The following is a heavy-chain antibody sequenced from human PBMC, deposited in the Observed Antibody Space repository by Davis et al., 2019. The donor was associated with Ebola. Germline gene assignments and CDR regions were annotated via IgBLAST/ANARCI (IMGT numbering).Heavy chain of an antibody. J-gene: IGHJ6*02. CDR1: GYTFTSYD. CDR2: MNPNSGNT. V-gene: IGHV1-18*01. Sequence: ASVKVSCKASGYTFTSYDINWVRQATGQGLEWMGWMNPNSGNTNYAQKLQGRVTMTTDTSTSTAYMELRSLRSDNTAVYYCAREWNYGMDVWGQGTTVTVSS. CDR3: AREWNYGMDV.